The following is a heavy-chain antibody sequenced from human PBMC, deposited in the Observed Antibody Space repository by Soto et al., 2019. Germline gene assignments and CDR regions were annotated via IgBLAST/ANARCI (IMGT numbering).Heavy chain of an antibody. J-gene: IGHJ3*02. Sequence: QVQLVESGGGVVQPGRSLRLSCAASGFTFSSYGMHWVRQAPGKGLEWVAVISYDGSNKYYADSVKGRFTISRDNSKNTLYLQMSSLRAEDTAVYYCTYGSGGGFDIWGQGTMVTVSS. D-gene: IGHD3-10*01. V-gene: IGHV3-30*03. CDR3: TYGSGGGFDI. CDR2: ISYDGSNK. CDR1: GFTFSSYG.